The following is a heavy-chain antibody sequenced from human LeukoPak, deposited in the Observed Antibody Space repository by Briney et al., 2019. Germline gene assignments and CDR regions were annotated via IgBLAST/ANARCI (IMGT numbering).Heavy chain of an antibody. CDR1: GDSISRYY. J-gene: IGHJ5*02. D-gene: IGHD3-10*01. Sequence: PSETLSLTCTVSGDSISRYYWSWIRQPAGKGLEWIGRVSTSGSTYYNPSLKSRVTISVDTSKNQFSLKLSSVTAADTAVYYCAREYHGSGIHPWGQGTLVTVSS. CDR2: VSTSGST. CDR3: AREYHGSGIHP. V-gene: IGHV4-4*07.